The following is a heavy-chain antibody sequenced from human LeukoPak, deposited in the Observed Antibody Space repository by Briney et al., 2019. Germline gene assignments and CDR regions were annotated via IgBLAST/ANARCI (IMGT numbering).Heavy chain of an antibody. CDR3: AKAGDYSSGWYDYFDF. V-gene: IGHV3-30*18. CDR2: ISYHGVSQ. J-gene: IGHJ4*02. CDR1: EFSLSDFY. D-gene: IGHD6-19*01. Sequence: GGSLRLSCTASEFSLSDFYMDWVRQAPGKGLEWVGVISYHGVSQYYADSVKGRFTISRDNSKDTPYLQMNSLRVEDTAVYYCAKAGDYSSGWYDYFDFWGQGSLVTVSS.